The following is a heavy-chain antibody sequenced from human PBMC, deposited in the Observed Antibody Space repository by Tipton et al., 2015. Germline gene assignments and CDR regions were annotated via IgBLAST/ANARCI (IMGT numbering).Heavy chain of an antibody. V-gene: IGHV3-7*01. CDR3: ARVGTTGGDYFDY. Sequence: SLRLSCAASGFTFRTYWMNWVRQAPGKGLEWVANITQDGSQRYYVDSLRSRFTISRDNAKNSVFLQMNNLTVEDTAVYYCARVGTTGGDYFDYWGQGTLVTVSS. CDR1: GFTFRTYW. J-gene: IGHJ4*02. D-gene: IGHD1-1*01. CDR2: ITQDGSQR.